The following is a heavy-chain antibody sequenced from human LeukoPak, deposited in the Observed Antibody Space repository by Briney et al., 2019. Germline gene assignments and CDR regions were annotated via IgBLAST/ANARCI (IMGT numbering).Heavy chain of an antibody. CDR3: ARGPITMIVVLGT. CDR1: GFTFSSYA. J-gene: IGHJ5*02. D-gene: IGHD3-22*01. V-gene: IGHV3-30-3*01. CDR2: ISYDGSNK. Sequence: GGSLRLSCAASGFTFSSYAMHWVRQAPGKGLEGVAVISYDGSNKYYADSVKGRFTISRDNSKNTLYLQMNSLRAEDTAVYYCARGPITMIVVLGTWGQGTLVTVSS.